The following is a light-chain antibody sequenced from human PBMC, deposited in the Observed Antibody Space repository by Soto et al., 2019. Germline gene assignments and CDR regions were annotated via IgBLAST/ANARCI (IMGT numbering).Light chain of an antibody. CDR2: SNN. CDR1: RSNIASNT. CDR3: PAWDDSLLGVL. J-gene: IGLJ3*02. V-gene: IGLV1-44*01. Sequence: QSVLTQPPSASGSPGQGVAISCSGSRSNIASNTVNWYQQLPGKAPKVLIYSNNQRPSGVPGRFSGSKSGTSASLVINGLPSEDEAAYYSPAWDDSLLGVLFGGGTKLTVL.